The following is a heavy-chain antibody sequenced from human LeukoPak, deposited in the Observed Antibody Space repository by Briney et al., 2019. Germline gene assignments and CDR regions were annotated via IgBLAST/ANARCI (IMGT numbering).Heavy chain of an antibody. CDR1: GFTFSSFA. V-gene: IGHV3-23*01. CDR3: AKGYSSSYLRNAFDI. Sequence: PGGSLRLSCAASGFTFSSFAMSWVRQAPGKGLEWVSAITGRADTVYYADSVKGRFTISRDNSKNTLYVQMNSLRVDDTAVYYCAKGYSSSYLRNAFDIWGQGTMVTVSS. J-gene: IGHJ3*02. CDR2: ITGRADTV. D-gene: IGHD2-15*01.